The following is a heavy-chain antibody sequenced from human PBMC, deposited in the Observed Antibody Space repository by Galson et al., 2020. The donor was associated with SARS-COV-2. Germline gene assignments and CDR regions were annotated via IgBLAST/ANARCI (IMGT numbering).Heavy chain of an antibody. CDR3: ARTMVVVSYHMYG. J-gene: IGHJ6*02. Sequence: ETSETLSLTCTVSGGSIKNYYWSWIRQPPGKGPEWIGFIYYTGSTNYNPSLKSRVTISVDTSENQVSLKLNSVTAADTAVYYCARTMVVVSYHMYGWGQGTAVAVSS. CDR2: IYYTGST. D-gene: IGHD3-22*01. CDR1: GGSIKNYY. V-gene: IGHV4-59*08.